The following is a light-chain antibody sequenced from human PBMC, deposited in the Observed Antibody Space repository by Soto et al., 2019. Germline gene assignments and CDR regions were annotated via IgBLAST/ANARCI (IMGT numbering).Light chain of an antibody. CDR1: SSNIGSNT. Sequence: QSVLTQPPSASGTPRQRVTISCSGSSSNIGSNTVHWYQQLPGTAPKLLIYSNNQRPSGVPARFSGSKSGTSASLAISGLQSEDEADYYCAAWDDSLNGYVFGTGTKLTVL. V-gene: IGLV1-44*01. J-gene: IGLJ1*01. CDR2: SNN. CDR3: AAWDDSLNGYV.